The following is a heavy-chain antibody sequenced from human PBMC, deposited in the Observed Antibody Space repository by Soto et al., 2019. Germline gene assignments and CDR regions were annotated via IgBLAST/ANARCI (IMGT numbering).Heavy chain of an antibody. CDR2: MSYDGNQK. V-gene: IGHV3-30-3*01. CDR3: AKDRYFDSYYLDS. CDR1: GFTFSRYA. D-gene: IGHD3-9*01. Sequence: LRLSCAASGFTFSRYAIHWVRQAPGKGLEWVTVMSYDGNQKHYADSVKGRFTVSRDDSENTVFLQMTSLRPEDTATYYCAKDRYFDSYYLDSWGQGTLVTVSS. J-gene: IGHJ4*02.